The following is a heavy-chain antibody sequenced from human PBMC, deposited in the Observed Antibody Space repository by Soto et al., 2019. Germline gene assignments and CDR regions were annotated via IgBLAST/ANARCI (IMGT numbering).Heavy chain of an antibody. J-gene: IGHJ5*02. CDR1: GYTFTSYD. CDR2: MNPNSGNT. D-gene: IGHD3-22*01. CDR3: ARGSSYYDSSGYYYVGWFDP. Sequence: QVPLVQSGAEVKKPGASVKVSCKASGYTFTSYDINWVRQATGQGLEWMGWMNPNSGNTGYAQKFQGRVTMTRNTSISTAYMELSSLRSEDTAVYYCARGSSYYDSSGYYYVGWFDPWGQGTLVTVSS. V-gene: IGHV1-8*01.